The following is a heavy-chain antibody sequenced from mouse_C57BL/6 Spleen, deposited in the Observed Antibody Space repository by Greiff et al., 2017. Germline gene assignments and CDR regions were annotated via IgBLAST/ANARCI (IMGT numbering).Heavy chain of an antibody. CDR2: IDPSDSYT. CDR3: ARTEYGTYFDY. D-gene: IGHD1-1*01. V-gene: IGHV1-69*01. CDR1: GYTFTSYW. Sequence: QVQLQQPGAELVMPGASVKLSCKASGYTFTSYWMHWVKQRPGQGLEWIGEIDPSDSYTNYNQKFKGKSTLTVDKSSSTAYMQLSSLSSEDSAVYYCARTEYGTYFDYWGQGTTLTVSS. J-gene: IGHJ2*01.